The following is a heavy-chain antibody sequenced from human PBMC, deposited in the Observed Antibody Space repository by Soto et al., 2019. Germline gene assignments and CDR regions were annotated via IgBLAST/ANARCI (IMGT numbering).Heavy chain of an antibody. V-gene: IGHV3-64*01. J-gene: IGHJ4*02. D-gene: IGHD3-3*01. Sequence: GGSLRLSCAASGFTFSSYAMHWVRQAPGKGLEYVSAISSNGGSTYYANSVKGRFTISRDNSKNTLYLQMGSLRAEDMAVYYCARVEWQWAYDYWGQGTLVTVSS. CDR3: ARVEWQWAYDY. CDR1: GFTFSSYA. CDR2: ISSNGGST.